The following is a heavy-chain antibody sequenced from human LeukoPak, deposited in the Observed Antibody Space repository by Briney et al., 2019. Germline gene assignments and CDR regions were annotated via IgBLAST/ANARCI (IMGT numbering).Heavy chain of an antibody. CDR1: GGTSSTHS. CDR2: IIPLFRTP. J-gene: IGHJ6*03. V-gene: IGHV1-69*05. CDR3: ARVDRYHFYLDV. Sequence: GASVKLSCKASGGTSSTHSITWVRQAPGQPLEWLGGIIPLFRTPHSAQNFQGRVTITTDESTSTAYMELTSLRSDDTAIYYRARVDRYHFYLDVWGKGTTVTVSS.